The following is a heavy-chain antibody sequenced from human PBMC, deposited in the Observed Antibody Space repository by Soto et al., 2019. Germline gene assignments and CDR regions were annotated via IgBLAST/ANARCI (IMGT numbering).Heavy chain of an antibody. CDR1: GYTFTSYY. V-gene: IGHV1-46*01. D-gene: IGHD3-3*01. Sequence: GASVKVSCKASGYTFTSYYMHCVRQAPGQGLEWMGIINPSGGSTSYAQKFQGRVTMTRDTSTSTVYMELSSLRSEDTAVYYCASRGGEGYDFWSGYYTGLDYYYYGMDVWGQGTTVTVSS. J-gene: IGHJ6*02. CDR2: INPSGGST. CDR3: ASRGGEGYDFWSGYYTGLDYYYYGMDV.